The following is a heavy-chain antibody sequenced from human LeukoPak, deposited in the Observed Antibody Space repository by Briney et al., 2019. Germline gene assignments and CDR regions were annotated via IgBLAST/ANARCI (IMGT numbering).Heavy chain of an antibody. CDR3: VREWRQQLALEY. J-gene: IGHJ4*02. Sequence: GGSLRLYCAVSGFTLSGFWMSWLRQAPGKGLEWVANIKHDGGEKYYVGSVKGRFTISRDNAKDSVYLQMNSLTVEDTAVYYCVREWRQQLALEYWGQGTLVTVSS. CDR1: GFTLSGFW. V-gene: IGHV3-7*05. D-gene: IGHD6-6*01. CDR2: IKHDGGEK.